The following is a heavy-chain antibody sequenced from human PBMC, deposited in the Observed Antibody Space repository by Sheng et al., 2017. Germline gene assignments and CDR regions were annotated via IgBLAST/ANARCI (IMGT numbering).Heavy chain of an antibody. V-gene: IGHV3-30*18. CDR1: GFTLSNSD. CDR2: LSYNGNDK. Sequence: QVQLVESGGGVVQPGESLRLSCVASGFTLSNSDMHWVRQVPGKGLEWVAVLSYNGNDKYYADSVKGRFIISRDNSENTLYLQMDSLNPEDTAVYYCAKVGIVGATLYYLDSWGLGTLVTVSS. J-gene: IGHJ4*02. CDR3: AKVGIVGATLYYLDS. D-gene: IGHD1-26*01.